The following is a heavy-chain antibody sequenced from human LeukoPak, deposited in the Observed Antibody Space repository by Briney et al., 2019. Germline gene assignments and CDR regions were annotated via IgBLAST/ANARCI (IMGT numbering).Heavy chain of an antibody. Sequence: SETLSLTCTVSGGSISSYYWSWIRQPAGKGLEWIGRMYTDGSTNYNPFLNSRVTMSVDTSKKHFSLRLNSVTAADTAVYYCATYDQKLAFDNWGRGTLVTVSS. D-gene: IGHD6-13*01. CDR3: ATYDQKLAFDN. CDR2: MYTDGST. J-gene: IGHJ4*02. V-gene: IGHV4-4*07. CDR1: GGSISSYY.